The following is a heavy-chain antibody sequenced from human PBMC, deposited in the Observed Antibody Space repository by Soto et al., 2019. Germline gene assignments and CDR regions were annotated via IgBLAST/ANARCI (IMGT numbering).Heavy chain of an antibody. Sequence: QVQLQESGPGLVKPSRTLSLTCTVSGGSISSGDYYWSWIRQPPGKGLEWIGYIYYSGSTYYNPSLKSRVTISVDTSKNQFSLKLSSVTAADTAVYYCARDGPDYYGSGSYDYFDYWGQGTLVTVSS. CDR1: GGSISSGDYY. V-gene: IGHV4-30-4*01. CDR2: IYYSGST. CDR3: ARDGPDYYGSGSYDYFDY. J-gene: IGHJ4*02. D-gene: IGHD3-10*01.